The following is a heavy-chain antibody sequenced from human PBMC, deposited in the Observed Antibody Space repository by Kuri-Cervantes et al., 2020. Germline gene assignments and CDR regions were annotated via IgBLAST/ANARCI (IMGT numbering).Heavy chain of an antibody. V-gene: IGHV3-74*01. CDR1: GLTFSSYW. Sequence: GESLKISCAASGLTFSSYWMHWVRRAPGKGLVWVSRINSDGSSTSYADSVKGRFTISRDNAKNTLYLQMNSLRAEDTAVYYCAKDIAAAGTSYYYYGMDVWGQGTTVTVSS. D-gene: IGHD6-13*01. CDR3: AKDIAAAGTSYYYYGMDV. J-gene: IGHJ6*02. CDR2: INSDGSST.